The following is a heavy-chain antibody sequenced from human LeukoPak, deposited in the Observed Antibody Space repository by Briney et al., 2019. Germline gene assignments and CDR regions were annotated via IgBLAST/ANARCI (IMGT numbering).Heavy chain of an antibody. V-gene: IGHV3-33*01. CDR3: ARVGYEYDFWSGYYIR. D-gene: IGHD3-3*01. Sequence: PGGSLRLSCAASGFTFSSYGMHWVRQAPGKGLEWVAVIWYDGSNKYYADSVKGRFTISRDNSKNTLYLQMNSLRAEDTAVYYCARVGYEYDFWSGYYIRWGQGTLVTVSS. J-gene: IGHJ4*02. CDR1: GFTFSSYG. CDR2: IWYDGSNK.